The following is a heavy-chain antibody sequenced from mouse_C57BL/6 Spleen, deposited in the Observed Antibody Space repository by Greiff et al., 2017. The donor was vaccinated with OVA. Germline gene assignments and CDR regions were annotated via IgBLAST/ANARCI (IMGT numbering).Heavy chain of an antibody. Sequence: VQLQQSGPVLVKPGASVKMSCKASGYTFTDYYMNWVKQSHGKSLEWIGVINPYNGGTSYNQKFKGKATLTVDKSSSTAYMELNSLTSEDSAVYYCARRDYYGSSYVGYWGQGTTLTVSS. D-gene: IGHD1-1*01. CDR1: GYTFTDYY. V-gene: IGHV1-19*01. CDR3: ARRDYYGSSYVGY. J-gene: IGHJ2*01. CDR2: INPYNGGT.